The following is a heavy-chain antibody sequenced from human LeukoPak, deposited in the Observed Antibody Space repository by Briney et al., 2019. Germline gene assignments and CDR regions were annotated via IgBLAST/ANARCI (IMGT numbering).Heavy chain of an antibody. CDR2: IYTSGST. D-gene: IGHD3-3*01. CDR3: ARDVARLNYDFWSGQAKRGDAFDI. J-gene: IGHJ3*02. CDR1: GGSISSGSCY. Sequence: SETLSLTCTVSGGSISSGSCYWIWIRQPAGKGLEWIGRIYTSGSTNYNPSLKSRVTISVDTSKNQFSLKLSSVTAADTAVYYCARDVARLNYDFWSGQAKRGDAFDIWGQGTMVTVSS. V-gene: IGHV4-61*02.